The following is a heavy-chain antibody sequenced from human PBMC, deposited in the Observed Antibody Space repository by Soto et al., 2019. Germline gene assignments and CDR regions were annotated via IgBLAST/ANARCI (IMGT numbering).Heavy chain of an antibody. CDR3: AKGLSGYGDYVPPFDY. J-gene: IGHJ4*02. D-gene: IGHD4-17*01. CDR1: GFTFSSYA. Sequence: EVQLLESGGGLVQPGGSLRLSCAASGFTFSSYAMSWVCQAPGKGLEWVSAISGSGGSTYYADSVKGRFTISRDNSKNTLYLQMNSLRAEDTAVYYCAKGLSGYGDYVPPFDYWGQGTLVTVSS. CDR2: ISGSGGST. V-gene: IGHV3-23*01.